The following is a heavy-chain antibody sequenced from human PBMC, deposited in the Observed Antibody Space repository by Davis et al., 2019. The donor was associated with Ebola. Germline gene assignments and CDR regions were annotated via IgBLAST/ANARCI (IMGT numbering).Heavy chain of an antibody. Sequence: ASVKVSCKASGYTFTSYAMNWVRQAPGQGLEWMGWINTNTGNPTYAQGFTGRFVFSLDTSVSTAYLQISSLKAEDTAVYYCTRGLVATIVYYYYGMDVWGKGTTVTVSS. D-gene: IGHD5-12*01. J-gene: IGHJ6*04. CDR2: INTNTGNP. CDR3: TRGLVATIVYYYYGMDV. CDR1: GYTFTSYA. V-gene: IGHV7-4-1*02.